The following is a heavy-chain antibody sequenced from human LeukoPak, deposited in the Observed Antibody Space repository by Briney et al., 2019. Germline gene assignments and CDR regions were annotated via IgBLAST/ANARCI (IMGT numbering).Heavy chain of an antibody. D-gene: IGHD3-3*01. J-gene: IGHJ4*02. V-gene: IGHV4-59*12. CDR3: ARELRGYYFDY. CDR1: GGSISSYY. CDR2: IYYSGST. Sequence: SETLSLTCTVSGGSISSYYWSWIRQPPGEGLEWIGYIYYSGSTNYNPSLKSRVTISVDTSKNQFSLKLSSLTAADTAVYYCARELRGYYFDYWGQGTLVTVSS.